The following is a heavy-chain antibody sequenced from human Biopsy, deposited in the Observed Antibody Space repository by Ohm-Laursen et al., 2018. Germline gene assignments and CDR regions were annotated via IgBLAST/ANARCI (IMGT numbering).Heavy chain of an antibody. CDR1: GGTFSASG. CDR2: IIPIFQTT. D-gene: IGHD3-10*01. V-gene: IGHV1-69*06. J-gene: IGHJ5*02. Sequence: SVKVSCKVIGGTFSASGISWVRLAPGHGLEFVGGIIPIFQTTHYAQSFQGRVTIVADKSTSTAYMELSSLRSDDTAIYYCATVRGLVWFGELMAWGQGTLVTVSS. CDR3: ATVRGLVWFGELMA.